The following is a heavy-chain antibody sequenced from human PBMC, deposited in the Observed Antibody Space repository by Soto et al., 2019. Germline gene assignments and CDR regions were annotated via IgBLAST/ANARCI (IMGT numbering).Heavy chain of an antibody. V-gene: IGHV4-31*03. J-gene: IGHJ4*02. Sequence: QVQLQEMGPGLVKPSQTLTITCTVSGDSVNRAYWSWIRQLPGKGLEWMGNIYHTGRTFYNPSLKSRLAISIDTSKPLFSLKLRSVTASDTAVYYCARTDAYNSSFFDSWGQGTVVTVSS. CDR1: GDSVNRAY. CDR3: ARTDAYNSSFFDS. D-gene: IGHD6-6*01. CDR2: IYHTGRT.